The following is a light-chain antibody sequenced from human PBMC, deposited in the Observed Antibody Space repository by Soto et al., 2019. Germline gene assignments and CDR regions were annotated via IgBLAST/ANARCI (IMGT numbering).Light chain of an antibody. CDR3: LLYFSPDRYT. V-gene: IGKV3-11*01. CDR1: QSVSTY. Sequence: EIVLTQSPATLSLSPGERATLSCRASQSVSTYLAWYQQKPGQAPRLLIYDASNRATGIPDRFSGSGSDTDFSLTIRRLDPEDFAMYYCLLYFSPDRYTFGPGTKVQIK. CDR2: DAS. J-gene: IGKJ2*01.